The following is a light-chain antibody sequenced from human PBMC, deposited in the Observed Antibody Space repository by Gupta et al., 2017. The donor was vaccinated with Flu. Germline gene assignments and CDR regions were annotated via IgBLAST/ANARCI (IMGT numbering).Light chain of an antibody. CDR2: RKN. J-gene: IGLJ3*02. Sequence: SVLTQPPSASGTPGQRVTIFCSGSSSNIGSHYVYWYQQLPGTAPKRLIYRKNQRPSGVPDRFSGSKSGTSAYQAISGLRSEDEADYYGAAWEDRLSVPVCGGGSKLTV. V-gene: IGLV1-47*01. CDR3: AAWEDRLSVPV. CDR1: SSNIGSHY.